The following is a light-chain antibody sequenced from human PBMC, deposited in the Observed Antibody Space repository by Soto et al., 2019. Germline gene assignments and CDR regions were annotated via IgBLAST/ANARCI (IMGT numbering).Light chain of an antibody. V-gene: IGLV4-69*01. CDR3: QTWDTDIVV. J-gene: IGLJ2*01. CDR1: SGHSHYA. Sequence: QLVVTQSPSAPASLGASVKLTCTLSSGHSHYAIAWHQQQSEKGPRYLTKLNSDGSQIKGDGIPDRFSGSSSGAERYLTISSLQSEDEADYYCQTWDTDIVVFGGGTKVTVL. CDR2: LNSDGSQ.